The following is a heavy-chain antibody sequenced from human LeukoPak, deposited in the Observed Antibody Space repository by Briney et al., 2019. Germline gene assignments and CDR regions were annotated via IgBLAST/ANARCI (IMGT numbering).Heavy chain of an antibody. Sequence: SETLSLTCTVSGGSISSGSYYWSWIRQPAGKGLEWIGRIYTSGSTNYNPSLKSRVTISVDTPKNQFSLKLSSVTAADTAVYYCARDATTYGDYPFDYWGQGTLVTVSS. J-gene: IGHJ4*02. CDR3: ARDATTYGDYPFDY. D-gene: IGHD4-17*01. V-gene: IGHV4-61*02. CDR1: GGSISSGSYY. CDR2: IYTSGST.